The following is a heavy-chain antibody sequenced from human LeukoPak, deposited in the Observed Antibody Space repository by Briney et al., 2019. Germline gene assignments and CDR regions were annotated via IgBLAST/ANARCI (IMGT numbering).Heavy chain of an antibody. CDR2: IYYSGST. CDR3: ARALDRNWLDP. CDR1: GGSISSYY. Sequence: PSETLSLTCTVSGGSISSYYWSWIRQPPGKGLEWIGYIYYSGSTNYNPSLKSRVTILVDTSKNQFSLKLSSVTAADTAVYYCARALDRNWLDPWGQGTLVTVSS. V-gene: IGHV4-59*01. J-gene: IGHJ5*02.